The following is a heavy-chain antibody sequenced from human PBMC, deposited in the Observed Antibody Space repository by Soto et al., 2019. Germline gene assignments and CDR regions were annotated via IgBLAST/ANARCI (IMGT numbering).Heavy chain of an antibody. J-gene: IGHJ4*02. Sequence: QVQLVESGGGAVQPGRSLRLSCEASGLTFSKNGIHWVRQAPGKGLEWVAVISSDGINKYYADSVKGRSTISRDNGKHTRFLQLNTLRVEDTAVYYWAKDHDGGSYRSYYWCQGTMVTVSS. CDR3: AKDHDGGSYRSYY. D-gene: IGHD2-15*01. CDR2: ISSDGINK. V-gene: IGHV3-30*18. CDR1: GLTFSKNG.